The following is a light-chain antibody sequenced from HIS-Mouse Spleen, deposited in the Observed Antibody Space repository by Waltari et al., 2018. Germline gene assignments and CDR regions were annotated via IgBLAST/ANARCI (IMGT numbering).Light chain of an antibody. CDR2: GAS. CDR3: QQYNNWPLT. Sequence: EIVMTQSPATLPVSPGERATLPCRASQRVSSNLAWYQQKPGQAHRLLIYGASTRATGIPARFSGSGSGTEFTLTISSMQSEDFAVYYCQQYNNWPLTFGGGTKVEIK. CDR1: QRVSSN. J-gene: IGKJ4*01. V-gene: IGKV3-15*01.